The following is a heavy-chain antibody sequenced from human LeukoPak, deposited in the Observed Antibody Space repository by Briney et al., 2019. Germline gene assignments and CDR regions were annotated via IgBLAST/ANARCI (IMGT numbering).Heavy chain of an antibody. CDR1: GGSISSGGYY. J-gene: IGHJ3*02. V-gene: IGHV4-30-2*01. CDR3: ARVPTKSKMWFEKFPRSFDI. Sequence: PSQTLSLTCTVSGGSISSGGYYWSWIRQPPGKGLEWIGYIYHSGSTYYNPSLKSRVTISVDRSKNQFSLELSSVTAADTAVYYCARVPTKSKMWFEKFPRSFDIWGQGTMVIVSS. D-gene: IGHD3-10*01. CDR2: IYHSGST.